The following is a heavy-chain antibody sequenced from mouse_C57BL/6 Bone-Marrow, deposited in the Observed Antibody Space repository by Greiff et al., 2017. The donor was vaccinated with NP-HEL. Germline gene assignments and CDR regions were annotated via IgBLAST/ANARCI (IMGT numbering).Heavy chain of an antibody. CDR2: ISNGGGST. J-gene: IGHJ4*01. D-gene: IGHD2-1*01. CDR3: ANGNSTLYYYAMDY. V-gene: IGHV5-12*01. CDR1: GFTFSDYY. Sequence: EVKVVESGGGLVQPGGSLKLSCAASGFTFSDYYMYWVRQTPEKRLEWVAYISNGGGSTYYPDTVKGRVTISRDNATNTLYLQMSRLTSEDTAMYYCANGNSTLYYYAMDYWGQGTSVTVSS.